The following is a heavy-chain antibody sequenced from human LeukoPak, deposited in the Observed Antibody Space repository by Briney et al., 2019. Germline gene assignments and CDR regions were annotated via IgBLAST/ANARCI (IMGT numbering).Heavy chain of an antibody. CDR3: ARAPTVTTLGSDY. D-gene: IGHD4-17*01. J-gene: IGHJ4*02. CDR2: ISAYNGNT. Sequence: ASVKVSCKASGGTFSSYTISWVRQAPGQGLEWMGWISAYNGNTNYAQKLQGRVTMTTDTSTSTAYMELRSLRSDDTAVYYCARAPTVTTLGSDYWGQGTLVTVSS. V-gene: IGHV1-18*01. CDR1: GGTFSSYT.